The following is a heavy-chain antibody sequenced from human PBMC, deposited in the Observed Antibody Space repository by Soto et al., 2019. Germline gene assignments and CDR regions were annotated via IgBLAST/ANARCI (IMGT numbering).Heavy chain of an antibody. D-gene: IGHD5-18*01. CDR3: VAGRVDTAMVIITYYMDV. Sequence: QLQLQESGPGLVKPSETLSLTCTVSGGSISSSSYYWGWIRQPPGKGLEWIGSIYYSGSTYYHPSLKSRVTISVDTSKNQFSLKLSSVTAADTAVYYCVAGRVDTAMVIITYYMDVWGKGTTATVSS. CDR2: IYYSGST. CDR1: GGSISSSSYY. J-gene: IGHJ6*03. V-gene: IGHV4-39*01.